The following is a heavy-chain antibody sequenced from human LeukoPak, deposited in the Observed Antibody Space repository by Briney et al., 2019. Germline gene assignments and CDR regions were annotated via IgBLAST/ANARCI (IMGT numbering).Heavy chain of an antibody. V-gene: IGHV1-2*02. CDR2: INPNSGGT. CDR3: ARQYYYGSGSYFRDPTSTFYYYYGMDV. CDR1: GYTFTGYY. D-gene: IGHD3-10*01. J-gene: IGHJ6*02. Sequence: ASVKVSCKASGYTFTGYYMHWVRQAPGQGLEWMGWINPNSGGTNYAQKFQGRVTMTRDTSISTAYMELSRLRSDDTAVYYCARQYYYGSGSYFRDPTSTFYYYYGMDVWGQGTTVTVSS.